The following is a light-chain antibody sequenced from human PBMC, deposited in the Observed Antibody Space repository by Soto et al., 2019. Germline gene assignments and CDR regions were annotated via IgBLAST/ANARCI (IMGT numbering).Light chain of an antibody. Sequence: QTVVTQEPSFSVSPGGTVTLTCGLSSGSVSASYYPSWYQQTPGQAPRTLIYNTNTRSSGVPDRFSGSILGNKAALTITGAQADDDSDYYCVLYMGGGIWVFGGGTKVTVL. CDR3: VLYMGGGIWV. CDR2: NTN. J-gene: IGLJ3*02. V-gene: IGLV8-61*01. CDR1: SGSVSASYY.